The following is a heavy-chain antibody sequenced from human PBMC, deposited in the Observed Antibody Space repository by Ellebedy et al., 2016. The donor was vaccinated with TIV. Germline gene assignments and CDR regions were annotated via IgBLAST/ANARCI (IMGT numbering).Heavy chain of an antibody. J-gene: IGHJ4*02. CDR1: GGSITGVAYY. D-gene: IGHD2-15*01. CDR3: ARRLVVGARFDS. Sequence: MPSETLSLTCSVSGGSITGVAYYWGWIRQPPGKGLEWIGNVYHSGNSYHSPSVRGRVTLSMDTSKNQFSLQLTSVTAADSAKYFCARRLVVGARFDSWGQGLLVTVSS. CDR2: VYHSGNS. V-gene: IGHV4-39*01.